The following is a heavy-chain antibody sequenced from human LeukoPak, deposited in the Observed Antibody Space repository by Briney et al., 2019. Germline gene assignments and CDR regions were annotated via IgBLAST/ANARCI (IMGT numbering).Heavy chain of an antibody. D-gene: IGHD5-18*01. J-gene: IGHJ4*02. CDR3: ARGGGRNTTMVWAFDY. CDR2: IRYDGSNK. Sequence: GGSLRLSCAASGFTFSSYGMHWVRQAPGKGLEWVAFIRYDGSNKYYADSVKGRFTISRDNSKNTLFLQMGSLRAEDMAVYYCARGGGRNTTMVWAFDYWGQGTLVTASS. CDR1: GFTFSSYG. V-gene: IGHV3-30*02.